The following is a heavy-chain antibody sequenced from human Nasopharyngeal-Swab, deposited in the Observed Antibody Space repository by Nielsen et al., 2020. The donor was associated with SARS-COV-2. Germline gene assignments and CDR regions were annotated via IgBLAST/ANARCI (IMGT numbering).Heavy chain of an antibody. CDR2: IIPIFGTA. CDR1: GGTFSSYT. V-gene: IGHV1-69*06. D-gene: IGHD3-22*01. Sequence: SVKVSCKASGGTFSSYTISWERQAPGQGLEWMGGIIPIFGTANYAQKFQGRVTITADKSTSTAYMELSSLRSEDTAVYYCARVSFDSSGYYSTGPQKYWGQGTLVTVSS. CDR3: ARVSFDSSGYYSTGPQKY. J-gene: IGHJ4*02.